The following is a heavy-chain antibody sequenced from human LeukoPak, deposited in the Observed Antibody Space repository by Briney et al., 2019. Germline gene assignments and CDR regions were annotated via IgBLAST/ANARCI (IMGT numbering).Heavy chain of an antibody. Sequence: SETLSLTCTVSGGSISSYYWSWIRQPPGKGLEWIGYIYYSGSTNYNPSLKSRVTISVDTSKNQFSLKLSSVTAADTAVYYCARGGSAMVRGVILLGSYYYYYMDVWGKGTTVTISS. V-gene: IGHV4-59*01. D-gene: IGHD3-10*01. CDR1: GGSISSYY. J-gene: IGHJ6*03. CDR2: IYYSGST. CDR3: ARGGSAMVRGVILLGSYYYYYMDV.